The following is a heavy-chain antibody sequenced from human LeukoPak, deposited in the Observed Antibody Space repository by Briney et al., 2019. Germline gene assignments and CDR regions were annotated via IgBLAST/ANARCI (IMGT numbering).Heavy chain of an antibody. J-gene: IGHJ4*02. CDR1: GGTFSSYA. V-gene: IGHV1-69*13. Sequence: ASVKVSCKASGGTFSSYAISWVRQAPGQGLEWMGGIIPIFGTANYAQKFQGRVMITADESTSTAYMELSSLRSEDTAVYYCATTQMGDIVVAGLDYWGQGTLVTVSS. CDR2: IIPIFGTA. D-gene: IGHD2-2*01. CDR3: ATTQMGDIVVAGLDY.